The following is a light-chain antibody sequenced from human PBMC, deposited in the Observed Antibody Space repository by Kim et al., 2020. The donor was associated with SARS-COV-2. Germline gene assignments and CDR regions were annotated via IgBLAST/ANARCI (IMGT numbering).Light chain of an antibody. CDR2: GAS. CDR3: QQFNVYPRT. CDR1: QGISNY. V-gene: IGKV1-9*01. Sequence: ASVGDRVTITCRARQGISNYLAWYQQNPDKAPKLLIYGASTLQSGVPSRFSGSGSGTEFTLTISSLQPEDFATYSCQQFNVYPRTFGQGTKVDIK. J-gene: IGKJ1*01.